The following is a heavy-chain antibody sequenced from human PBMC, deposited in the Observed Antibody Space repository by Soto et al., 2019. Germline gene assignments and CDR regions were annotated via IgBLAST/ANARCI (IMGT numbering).Heavy chain of an antibody. CDR2: ISPGSRYP. Sequence: VGSLSLSCAVSGVNFGDSYMSWIRQAPGKGLEWLSYISPGSRYPAYADSVKGRFTISRDNAKRSLFPQMMSLTAEDTAIYYCVRGGGGGLFDPWGQGTMVTVSS. D-gene: IGHD2-15*01. CDR1: GVNFGDSY. CDR3: VRGGGGGLFDP. J-gene: IGHJ5*02. V-gene: IGHV3-11*06.